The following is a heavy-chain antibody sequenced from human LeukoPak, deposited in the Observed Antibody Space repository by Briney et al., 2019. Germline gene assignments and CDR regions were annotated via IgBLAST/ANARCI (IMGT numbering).Heavy chain of an antibody. V-gene: IGHV4-34*01. Sequence: PSETLSLTCAVYGGSFSGYYWSWIRQPPGKGLEWIGEINHSGGTNYNPSLKSRVTISVDTSKNQFSLKLSSVTAADTAVYYCAIKVDPSYYYYYYMDVWGKGTTVTVSS. CDR3: AIKVDPSYYYYYYMDV. CDR2: INHSGGT. J-gene: IGHJ6*03. D-gene: IGHD1-26*01. CDR1: GGSFSGYY.